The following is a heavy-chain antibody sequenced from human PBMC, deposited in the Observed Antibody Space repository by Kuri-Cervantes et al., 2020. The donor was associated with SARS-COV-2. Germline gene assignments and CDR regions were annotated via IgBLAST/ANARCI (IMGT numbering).Heavy chain of an antibody. J-gene: IGHJ6*02. D-gene: IGHD6-19*01. Sequence: SETLSLTCTVSGGSISSSSYYWGWIRQPPGKGLEWIGSIYYSGSTYYNPSLKSRVTISVDTSKNQFSLKLSSVTAADTAVYYCARRLREAVAASYYYYGMDVWGQGTTVTVSS. CDR2: IYYSGST. CDR3: ARRLREAVAASYYYYGMDV. V-gene: IGHV4-39*07. CDR1: GGSISSSSYY.